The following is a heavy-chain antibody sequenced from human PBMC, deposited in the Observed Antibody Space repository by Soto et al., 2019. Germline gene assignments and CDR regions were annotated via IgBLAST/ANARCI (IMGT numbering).Heavy chain of an antibody. CDR1: GYTFTSYD. V-gene: IGHV1-8*01. J-gene: IGHJ6*02. CDR2: MNPNHGNT. CDR3: ASAGLYYDFWSGYPGSDYYYYGMDV. Sequence: ASVKVSCKASGYTFTSYDINWVRQATGQGLEWMRWMNPNHGNTGYAQKFQGRVTMTRNTSISTAYMELSSLRSEDTAVYYCASAGLYYDFWSGYPGSDYYYYGMDVWGQGTTVTVS. D-gene: IGHD3-3*01.